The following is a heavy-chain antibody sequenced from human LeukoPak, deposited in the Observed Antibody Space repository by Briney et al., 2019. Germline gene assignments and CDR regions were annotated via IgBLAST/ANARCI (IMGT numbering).Heavy chain of an antibody. J-gene: IGHJ3*02. D-gene: IGHD2-15*01. CDR1: GFTFSNYG. CDR2: IQHDGSIT. V-gene: IGHV3-30*02. CDR3: ARDVAATNAFDI. Sequence: GGSLRLSCGASGFTFSNYGIHWVRQAPGKGLEWVAFIQHDGSITHYADSLKGRITISRDNSKNTLSLQMSSLRAEDTAVYYCARDVAATNAFDIWGQGTMVTVSS.